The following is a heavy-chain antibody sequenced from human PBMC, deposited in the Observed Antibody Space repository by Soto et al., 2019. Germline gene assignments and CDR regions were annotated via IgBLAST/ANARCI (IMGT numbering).Heavy chain of an antibody. J-gene: IGHJ4*02. CDR3: ARDYYQLQNRLLGY. D-gene: IGHD2-2*01. Sequence: ASVKVSCKASGYTFTSYGISWVRQAPGQGLEWMGWISAYNGNTNYAQKLQGRVTMTTDTSTSTAYMELRSLRSDDTAVYYCARDYYQLQNRLLGYWGQGTLVTVSS. V-gene: IGHV1-18*01. CDR2: ISAYNGNT. CDR1: GYTFTSYG.